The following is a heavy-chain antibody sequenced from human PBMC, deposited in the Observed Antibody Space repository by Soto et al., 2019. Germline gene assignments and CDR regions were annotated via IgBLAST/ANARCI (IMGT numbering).Heavy chain of an antibody. D-gene: IGHD6-13*01. CDR1: GFTFSNFD. Sequence: GGSLRLSCAASGFTFSNFDMSWVRQAPGKGLEWVSGISTSGGTTYYADSVKGRFTSSRDNSKNTLYLQMTSLRAEDTAVYYCATGTAAPDHWGQGTLVTVSS. CDR2: ISTSGGTT. J-gene: IGHJ1*01. CDR3: ATGTAAPDH. V-gene: IGHV3-23*01.